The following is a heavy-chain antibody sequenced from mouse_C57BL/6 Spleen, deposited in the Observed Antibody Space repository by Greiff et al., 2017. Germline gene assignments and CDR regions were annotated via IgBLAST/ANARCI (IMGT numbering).Heavy chain of an antibody. Sequence: QVQLQQSGAELVKPGASVKISCKASGYAFSSYWMNWVKQRPGKGLEWIGQIYPGDGDTNNNGTFKGKATLTADKSASTAYMQISSLTSEDAAVYFREREGDYEVFDYWGQSTTLTVSS. D-gene: IGHD2-4*01. CDR1: GYAFSSYW. J-gene: IGHJ2*01. V-gene: IGHV1-80*01. CDR3: EREGDYEVFDY. CDR2: IYPGDGDT.